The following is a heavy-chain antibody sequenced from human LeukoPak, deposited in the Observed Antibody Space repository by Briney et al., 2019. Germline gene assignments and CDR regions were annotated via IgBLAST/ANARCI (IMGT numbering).Heavy chain of an antibody. D-gene: IGHD2-21*02. CDR3: AKDIVGGGDDY. CDR1: GFTFSSYS. J-gene: IGHJ4*02. CDR2: IQKDGKKE. V-gene: IGHV3-7*01. Sequence: PGGSLRLSCAASGFTFSSYSMNWVRQAPGKGLEWVANIQKDGKKENYVDSVRGRFTISRDNAKNSIYLQMNSLRVEDTAVYYCAKDIVGGGDDYWGQGTLVIVSS.